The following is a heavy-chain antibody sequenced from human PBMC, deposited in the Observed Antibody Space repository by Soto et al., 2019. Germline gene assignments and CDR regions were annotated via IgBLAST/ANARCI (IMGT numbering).Heavy chain of an antibody. CDR2: IVPIYGIP. Sequence: ASVKVSCKTSGGTFNTHAISWVRQAPGHGFEWMGGIVPIYGIPSHAQKFQGRVTITAAEPTTTVYMELSSLRSDDTAVYYCARGPNWNARYYYYGMDVWGQGTTVTVSS. CDR1: GGTFNTHA. V-gene: IGHV1-69*13. J-gene: IGHJ6*02. CDR3: ARGPNWNARYYYYGMDV. D-gene: IGHD1-1*01.